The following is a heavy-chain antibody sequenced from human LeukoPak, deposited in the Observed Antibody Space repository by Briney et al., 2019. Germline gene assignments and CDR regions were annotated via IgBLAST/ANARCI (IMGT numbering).Heavy chain of an antibody. V-gene: IGHV3-23*01. J-gene: IGHJ4*02. CDR3: AKARGYCSGGSCYSDY. D-gene: IGHD2-15*01. CDR2: VSGSSDNT. Sequence: PGGSLRLSCAASGFTFSNYAMSWVRQAPGKGLEWVSTVSGSSDNTYYADSVKGRFNISRDNSKNALYLQMNSLRAEDTAVYYCAKARGYCSGGSCYSDYWGQGTLVTVSS. CDR1: GFTFSNYA.